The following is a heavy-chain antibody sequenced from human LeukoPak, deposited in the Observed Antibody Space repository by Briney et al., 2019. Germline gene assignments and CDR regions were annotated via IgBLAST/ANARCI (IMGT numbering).Heavy chain of an antibody. D-gene: IGHD2-8*02. CDR2: IYPGESDT. J-gene: IGHJ5*02. CDR1: GYSFISKW. Sequence: GASLMISCKTSGYSFISKWIGWVRQMPGTRLEWMGGIYPGESDTRYNPSFQGQVTISADKSISTTYLQWSSLKASDTAMYYCARLIKEGVLNWLDPWGQGTLVTVSS. V-gene: IGHV5-51*01. CDR3: ARLIKEGVLNWLDP.